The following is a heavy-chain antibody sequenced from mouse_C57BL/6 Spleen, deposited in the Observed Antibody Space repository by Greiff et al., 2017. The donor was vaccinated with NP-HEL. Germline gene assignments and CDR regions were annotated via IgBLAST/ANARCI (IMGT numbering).Heavy chain of an antibody. CDR1: GFTFSDYG. V-gene: IGHV5-17*01. Sequence: EVMLVESGGGLVKPGGSLKLSCAASGFTFSDYGMHWVRQAPEKGLVWVAYISSGSSTIYYADTVKGRFTISRDNAKNTLFQQMTSLRSEDTAMYYCARVRPWYFDVWGTGTTVTVSS. CDR3: ARVRPWYFDV. CDR2: ISSGSSTI. J-gene: IGHJ1*03. D-gene: IGHD3-2*02.